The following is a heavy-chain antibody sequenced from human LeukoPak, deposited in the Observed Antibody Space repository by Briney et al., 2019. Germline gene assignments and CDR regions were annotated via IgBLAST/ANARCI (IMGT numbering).Heavy chain of an antibody. J-gene: IGHJ4*02. CDR3: ARMGGNWATVTMNDY. CDR1: GFSFISSHD. Sequence: GGSLRLSCAASGFSFISSHDMHWVRQAPGKGLEWVAHLVPDEDRKYYADSVQGRFTISRDNSKNMLYLQMNSLRAEDTAVYYCARMGGNWATVTMNDYWGQGTLVTVSS. D-gene: IGHD4-17*01. CDR2: LVPDEDRK. V-gene: IGHV3-33*08.